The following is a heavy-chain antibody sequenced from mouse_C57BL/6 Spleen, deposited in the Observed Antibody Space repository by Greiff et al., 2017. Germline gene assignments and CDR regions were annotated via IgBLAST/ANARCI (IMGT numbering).Heavy chain of an antibody. V-gene: IGHV1-15*01. CDR3: TRPTVVATGYFDD. CDR2: IDPETGGT. J-gene: IGHJ2*01. CDR1: GYTFTDYE. D-gene: IGHD1-1*01. Sequence: QVHVKQSGAELVRPGASVTLSCKASGYTFTDYEMHWVKQTPVHGLEWIGAIDPETGGTAYNQKFKGKAILTADKSSSTAYMELRSLTSEYSAVYYCTRPTVVATGYFDDWGQGTTLTVSS.